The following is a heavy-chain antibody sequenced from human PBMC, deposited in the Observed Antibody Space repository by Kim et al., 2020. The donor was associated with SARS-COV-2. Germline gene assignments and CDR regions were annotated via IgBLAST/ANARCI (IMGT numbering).Heavy chain of an antibody. J-gene: IGHJ6*02. D-gene: IGHD6-19*01. Sequence: SETLSLTCTVSGGSISSGDYYWSWIRQPPGKGLEWIGYIYYSGSTYYNPSLKSRVTISVDTSKNPFSLKLSSVTAADTAVYYCARVPQAVAGFYYYYYGMDVWGQGTTVTVSS. V-gene: IGHV4-30-4*01. CDR3: ARVPQAVAGFYYYYYGMDV. CDR2: IYYSGST. CDR1: GGSISSGDYY.